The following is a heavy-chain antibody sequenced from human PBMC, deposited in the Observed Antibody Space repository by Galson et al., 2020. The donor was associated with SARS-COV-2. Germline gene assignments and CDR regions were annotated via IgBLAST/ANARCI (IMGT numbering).Heavy chain of an antibody. CDR2: IDHSGST. CDR1: GGSFNGYF. V-gene: IGHV4-34*01. Sequence: SETLSLTCGVSGGSFNGYFWNWIRQPPGKGLEWIGEIDHSGSTNYNPPLKSRVTITVDTSNNQFTLKLSSVTAADTAVYYCAKDHDDAYYYYYYMDVWGKGTTVTISS. J-gene: IGHJ6*03. D-gene: IGHD3-16*01. CDR3: AKDHDDAYYYYYYMDV.